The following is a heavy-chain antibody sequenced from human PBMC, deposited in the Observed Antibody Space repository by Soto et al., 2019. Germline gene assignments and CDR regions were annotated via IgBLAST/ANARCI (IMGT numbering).Heavy chain of an antibody. CDR2: IFYSGSA. Sequence: SETLSLTCTVSGGSISSSSYYWGWIRQPPGKGLEWIGSIFYSGSAYYNPSLKSRVTISVDTSKNQFSLKLSSVAAADTAVYYCARHGKFGTTVNTSDYWGQGTLVTVSS. CDR3: ARHGKFGTTVNTSDY. CDR1: GGSISSSSYY. V-gene: IGHV4-39*01. D-gene: IGHD4-17*01. J-gene: IGHJ4*02.